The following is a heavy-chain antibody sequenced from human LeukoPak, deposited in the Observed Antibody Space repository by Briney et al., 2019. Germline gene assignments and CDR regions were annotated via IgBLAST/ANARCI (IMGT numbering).Heavy chain of an antibody. CDR1: GYTFTSYY. CDR3: ARWKQQLEDWFDP. Sequence: ASVKVSCKASGYTFTSYYMHWVRQAPGQGLEWMGIINPSGGSTSYAQKFQGRVTMTRDTPTSTVYMELSSLRSEGTAVYYCARWKQQLEDWFDPWGQGTLVTVSS. CDR2: INPSGGST. D-gene: IGHD6-13*01. J-gene: IGHJ5*02. V-gene: IGHV1-46*03.